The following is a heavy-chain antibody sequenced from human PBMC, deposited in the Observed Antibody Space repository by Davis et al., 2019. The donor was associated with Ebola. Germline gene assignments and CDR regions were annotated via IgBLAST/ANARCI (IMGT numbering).Heavy chain of an antibody. J-gene: IGHJ4*02. CDR3: ATVGSKPY. V-gene: IGHV1-69*13. CDR1: GATFSSYT. CDR2: IILMFATP. Sequence: SVKVSCKASGATFSSYTMYWVRQAPGQGFEWLGGIILMFATPIPAQRFQNRVTLIADESTSTAYMELSSLGSEDTAVYYCATVGSKPYWGQGTLVTVSS.